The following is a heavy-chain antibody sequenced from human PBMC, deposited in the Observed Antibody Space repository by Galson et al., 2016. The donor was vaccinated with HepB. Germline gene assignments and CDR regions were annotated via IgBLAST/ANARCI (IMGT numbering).Heavy chain of an antibody. CDR2: IYHSGST. J-gene: IGHJ4*02. Sequence: ETLSLTCTVSGGSISSSNYYWGWIRQPPGEGLEWIGNIYHSGSTYYNPSLKSRVTISVDTSKNHFSLKLSSVTAADRAVYYCARGALERSLDYWGQGTLVTVSS. V-gene: IGHV4-39*07. CDR3: ARGALERSLDY. CDR1: GGSISSSNYY.